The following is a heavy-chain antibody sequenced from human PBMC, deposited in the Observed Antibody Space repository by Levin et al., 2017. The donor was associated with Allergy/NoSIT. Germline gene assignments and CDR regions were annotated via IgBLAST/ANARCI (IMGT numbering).Heavy chain of an antibody. V-gene: IGHV3-23*01. CDR1: GFTFTNYA. D-gene: IGHD2-15*01. Sequence: PGGSLRLSCAASGFTFTNYAMNWVRQAPGKGLEWVSSISGSGGSTYYADSVKGRVTISRDNSKNTVSLEMNSLRVEDTALCYFAKDINYCSGGRCYSGLGRFDYWGQGTLVTVSS. J-gene: IGHJ4*02. CDR3: AKDINYCSGGRCYSGLGRFDY. CDR2: ISGSGGST.